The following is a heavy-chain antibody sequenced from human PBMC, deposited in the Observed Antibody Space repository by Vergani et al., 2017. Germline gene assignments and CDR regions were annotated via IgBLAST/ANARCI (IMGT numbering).Heavy chain of an antibody. D-gene: IGHD3-16*02. CDR3: AKGRWTYDYVWGIYLPDAFDI. J-gene: IGHJ3*02. V-gene: IGHV3-48*03. CDR1: GFTFSSYE. Sequence: EVQLVESGGGLVQPGGSLRLSCAASGFTFSSYEMNWVRQAPGKGLEWVSYISSSGSTIYYADSVKGRFTIARDNAKNSLYLQINSLRAEDTALYYCAKGRWTYDYVWGIYLPDAFDIWGQGTMVTVSS. CDR2: ISSSGSTI.